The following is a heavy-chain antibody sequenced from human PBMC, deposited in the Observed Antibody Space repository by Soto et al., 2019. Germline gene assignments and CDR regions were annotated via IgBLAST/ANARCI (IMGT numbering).Heavy chain of an antibody. J-gene: IGHJ4*02. CDR1: GYTFTSYD. CDR3: ARPEVAGPGVFDY. Sequence: GASVKVSFKASGYTFTSYDINWVRQATGQGLEWMGWINPNSGGTNYAQKFQGRVTMTRDTSISTAYMELSRLRSDDTAAYYRARPEVAGPGVFDYWGQGTLVTVSS. V-gene: IGHV1-2*02. CDR2: INPNSGGT. D-gene: IGHD6-19*01.